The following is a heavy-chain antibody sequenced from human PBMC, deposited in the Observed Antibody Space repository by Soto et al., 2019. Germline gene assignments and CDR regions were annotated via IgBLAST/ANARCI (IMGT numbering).Heavy chain of an antibody. V-gene: IGHV3-7*03. J-gene: IGHJ4*02. CDR1: GFTFSSYW. Sequence: PGGSLRLSCAASGFTFSSYWMSWVRQPPGEGLEWVANIKLDGSEKYYVDSVKGRFTISRDNAKNSLSLQMNSLRAEDTAVYYCARGGYDSSGYLNWGQGTLVTVSS. CDR3: ARGGYDSSGYLN. CDR2: IKLDGSEK. D-gene: IGHD3-22*01.